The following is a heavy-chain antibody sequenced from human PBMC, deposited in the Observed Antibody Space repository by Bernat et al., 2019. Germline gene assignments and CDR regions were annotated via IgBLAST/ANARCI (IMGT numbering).Heavy chain of an antibody. V-gene: IGHV4-38-2*02. J-gene: IGHJ1*01. Sequence: QVQLQESGPGLVKPSETLSLTCDVSGYSIRSGYYWAWIRQPPGKGLEWIGTMYLSGNTYYNPSLKSRVTMSVDTSKNQCSLTLSSETAPHTAVYYCAREDYDSSGYYASEDCQDWGQGTL. CDR1: GYSIRSGYY. CDR2: MYLSGNT. CDR3: AREDYDSSGYYASEDCQD. D-gene: IGHD3-22*01.